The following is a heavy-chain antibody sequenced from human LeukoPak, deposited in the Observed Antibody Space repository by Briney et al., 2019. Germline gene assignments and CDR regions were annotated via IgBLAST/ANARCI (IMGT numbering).Heavy chain of an antibody. CDR3: ARVPYVDTAMVTRFDY. V-gene: IGHV1-2*02. J-gene: IGHJ4*02. Sequence: GASVKVSCKASGYTFTGYYMHWVRQAPGQGLEWMGWINPNSGGTNYAQKFQGRVTMTRDTSISTAYMELSRLRSDDTAVYYCARVPYVDTAMVTRFDYWGQGTLVTVSP. CDR1: GYTFTGYY. D-gene: IGHD5-18*01. CDR2: INPNSGGT.